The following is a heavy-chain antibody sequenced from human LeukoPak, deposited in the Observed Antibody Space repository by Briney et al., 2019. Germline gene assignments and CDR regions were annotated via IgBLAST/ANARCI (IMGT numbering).Heavy chain of an antibody. V-gene: IGHV3-7*03. CDR1: GFTFSSHW. Sequence: QPGGSLRLSCAASGFTFSSHWMIWVRQAPGKGLEWVANIKQDGSERNYVDSVKGRFTISRDNAKNSLYLQMNTLRDEDTAVYYCATGAGCGYWGQGTLVTVSS. CDR3: ATGAGCGY. J-gene: IGHJ4*02. CDR2: IKQDGSER. D-gene: IGHD6-19*01.